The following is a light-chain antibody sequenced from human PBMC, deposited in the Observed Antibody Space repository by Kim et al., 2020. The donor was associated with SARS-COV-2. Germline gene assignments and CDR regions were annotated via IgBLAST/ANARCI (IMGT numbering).Light chain of an antibody. J-gene: IGKJ4*01. Sequence: SPGERAPLSCRARQSVNSNLAWYRQKTGQAPRLLIYRASTGATGIPARFSGSGSGTEFTLTIRSLRSENFAVYYCQQYNNWPLTFGGGTKVDIK. CDR2: RAS. V-gene: IGKV3-15*01. CDR1: QSVNSN. CDR3: QQYNNWPLT.